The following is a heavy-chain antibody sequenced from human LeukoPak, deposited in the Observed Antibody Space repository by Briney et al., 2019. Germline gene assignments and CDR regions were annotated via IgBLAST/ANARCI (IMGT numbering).Heavy chain of an antibody. CDR2: IYYSGST. D-gene: IGHD6-13*01. J-gene: IGHJ6*03. CDR3: ARRRGYAAAAGTYSYYYYYYMDV. Sequence: PSETLSLTCTVSGGSISSYYWSWIRQPPGKGLEWIGYIYYSGSTNYNPSLKSRVTISVDTSKNQFSLKLSSVTAADTAVYYCARRRGYAAAAGTYSYYYYYYMDVWGKGTTVTVSS. CDR1: GGSISSYY. V-gene: IGHV4-59*12.